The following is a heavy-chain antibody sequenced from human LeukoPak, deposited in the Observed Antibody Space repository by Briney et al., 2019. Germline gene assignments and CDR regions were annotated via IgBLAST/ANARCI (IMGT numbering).Heavy chain of an antibody. V-gene: IGHV1-24*01. CDR3: ASGGSSSWSYYYYGMDV. D-gene: IGHD6-13*01. Sequence: ASVKVSCKVSGYTLTELSMHWVRQAPGKGLEWMGGFDPEDGETIYAQKFQGRVTMTEDTSTDTAYMELSSLRSEDTAVYYCASGGSSSWSYYYYGMDVWGQGTTVTVSS. CDR1: GYTLTELS. J-gene: IGHJ6*02. CDR2: FDPEDGET.